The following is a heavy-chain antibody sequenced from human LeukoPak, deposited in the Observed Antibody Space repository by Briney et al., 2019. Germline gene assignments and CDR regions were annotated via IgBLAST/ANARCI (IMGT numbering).Heavy chain of an antibody. CDR1: GGSISSYY. V-gene: IGHV4-59*12. CDR2: IYYSGST. D-gene: IGHD6-6*01. Sequence: SETLSLTCTVSGGSISSYYWSWIRQPPGKGLEWIGYIYYSGSTNYNPSLKSRVTISVDTSKNQFSLKLSSVTAADTAVYYCARDRVAARLPSDAFDIWGQGTMVTVSS. CDR3: ARDRVAARLPSDAFDI. J-gene: IGHJ3*02.